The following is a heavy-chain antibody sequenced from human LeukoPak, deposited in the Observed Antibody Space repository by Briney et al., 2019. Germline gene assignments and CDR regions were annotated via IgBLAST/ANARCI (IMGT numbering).Heavy chain of an antibody. D-gene: IGHD2/OR15-2a*01. V-gene: IGHV1-2*02. Sequence: ASVKVSCKASGYTFIGYYIHWVRQAPGQGLGWMGWINPNSGGTTYAQRFQGRVTLTRDTSTSTVYMELSSLRSEDTAVYYCARHQGAGEYPFDYWGQGTLVTVSS. CDR1: GYTFIGYY. CDR2: INPNSGGT. CDR3: ARHQGAGEYPFDY. J-gene: IGHJ4*02.